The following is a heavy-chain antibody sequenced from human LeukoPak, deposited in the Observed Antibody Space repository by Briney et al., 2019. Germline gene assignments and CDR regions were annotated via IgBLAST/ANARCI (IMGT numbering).Heavy chain of an antibody. V-gene: IGHV3-30*18. CDR3: AKELSGSSYFDY. D-gene: IGHD1-26*01. Sequence: PGGALRLSCAASGFTFISYGMHWVRQAPGKGLEWVAAISSDGRDKYYADSVEGRFTISRDNSKNTLYLQVSSLRAEDTAVYYCAKELSGSSYFDYWGQGTLVTVSS. J-gene: IGHJ4*02. CDR1: GFTFISYG. CDR2: ISSDGRDK.